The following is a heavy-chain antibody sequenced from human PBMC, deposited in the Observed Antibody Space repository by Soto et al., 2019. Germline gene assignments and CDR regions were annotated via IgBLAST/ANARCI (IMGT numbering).Heavy chain of an antibody. V-gene: IGHV1-18*01. J-gene: IGHJ4*02. CDR1: GYTFTSYG. Sequence: QVQLVQSGAEVKKPGASVKVSCKASGYTFTSYGISWVRQAPGQGLEWMGWISAYNGNTNYAQKLQGRVTMTTDPPTSTAYVELRGLRSDDTAVYYCARDYSGQWLVRGGNFVYWGQGTLVTVSS. CDR3: ARDYSGQWLVRGGNFVY. D-gene: IGHD6-19*01. CDR2: ISAYNGNT.